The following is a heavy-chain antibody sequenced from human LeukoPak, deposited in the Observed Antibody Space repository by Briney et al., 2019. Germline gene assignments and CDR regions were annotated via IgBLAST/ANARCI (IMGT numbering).Heavy chain of an antibody. Sequence: GGSLRLSCAASGFIFSSYAMNWVRQAPGKGLEWVSSISSSSSYIYYADSVKGRFTISRDNAKNSLYLQMNSLRAEDTAVYYCARGGSSGSYYNGQPYYFDYWGQGTLVTVSS. J-gene: IGHJ4*02. CDR2: ISSSSSYI. V-gene: IGHV3-21*01. D-gene: IGHD3-10*01. CDR3: ARGGSSGSYYNGQPYYFDY. CDR1: GFIFSSYA.